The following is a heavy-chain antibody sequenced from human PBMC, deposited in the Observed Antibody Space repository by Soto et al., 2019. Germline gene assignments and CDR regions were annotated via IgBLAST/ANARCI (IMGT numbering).Heavy chain of an antibody. V-gene: IGHV4-39*01. Sequence: QLQLQESGPGLVKPSETLSLTCTVSGGSLSSKSYYWSWIRQPPGKGLEWIGYIYYTGSAYYNPSLKSRVTISIDTSKNQFSLKLSSVTAADTAVYYCAKRTYGPELQSDWFDPWGHGTLVTVSS. CDR1: GGSLSSKSYY. D-gene: IGHD1-26*01. J-gene: IGHJ5*02. CDR2: IYYTGSA. CDR3: AKRTYGPELQSDWFDP.